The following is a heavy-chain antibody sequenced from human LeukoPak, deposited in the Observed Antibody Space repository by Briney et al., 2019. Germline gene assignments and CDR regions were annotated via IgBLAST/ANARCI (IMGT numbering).Heavy chain of an antibody. CDR3: ARAGGIADYFDY. CDR1: GGTFSSYA. V-gene: IGHV1-69*05. D-gene: IGHD6-13*01. Sequence: SVKVSCKASGGTFSSYAISWVRQAPGQGLEWMGGIIPIFGTANYAQKFQGRVTITTDESTSTAYMELSSLRSEDTAVYYCARAGGIADYFDYWGQGTLVTVSS. CDR2: IIPIFGTA. J-gene: IGHJ4*02.